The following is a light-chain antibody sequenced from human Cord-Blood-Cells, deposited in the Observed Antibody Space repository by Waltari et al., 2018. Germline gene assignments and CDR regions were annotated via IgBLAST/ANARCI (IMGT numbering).Light chain of an antibody. CDR1: QSISSR. CDR2: KAS. J-gene: IGKJ1*01. CDR3: QQYNSYWT. V-gene: IGKV1-5*03. Sequence: DIQMTQSPSTLSASVGDRVTITCRASQSISSRLACYQQKPGKAPKLLIYKASSLESGVPSRFGGSGAGTECTLTISSLQPDDFATYYCQQYNSYWTFGQGTKVEIK.